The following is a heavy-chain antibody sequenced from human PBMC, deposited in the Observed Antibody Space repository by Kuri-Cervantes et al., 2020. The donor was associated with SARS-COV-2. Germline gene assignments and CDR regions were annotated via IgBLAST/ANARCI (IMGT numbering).Heavy chain of an antibody. J-gene: IGHJ4*02. CDR2: ISAYNGNT. D-gene: IGHD1-26*01. CDR1: GYTFTSYS. CDR3: ARGPGSYHIWYYFDY. V-gene: IGHV1-18*01. Sequence: ASVKVSCKASGYTFTSYSISWVRQAPGQGLEWMGWISAYNGNTNYAQKLQGRVTMTTDTSTSTAYMELRSLRSDDTAVYYCARGPGSYHIWYYFDYWGQGTLVTVSS.